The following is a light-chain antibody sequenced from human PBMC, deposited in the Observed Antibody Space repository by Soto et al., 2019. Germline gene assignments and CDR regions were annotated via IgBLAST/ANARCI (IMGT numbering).Light chain of an antibody. J-gene: IGKJ3*01. CDR2: GAS. Sequence: EIVLTQSPGTLSLSPGERATLSCRASQSVSSINLAWYQQKPGQAPRLLIYGASSRATGIPDRFSGSGSGTDFTLTISRLEPEDFAVYYCQQYGSSRFTFGPGTKVDIK. CDR1: QSVSSIN. CDR3: QQYGSSRFT. V-gene: IGKV3-20*01.